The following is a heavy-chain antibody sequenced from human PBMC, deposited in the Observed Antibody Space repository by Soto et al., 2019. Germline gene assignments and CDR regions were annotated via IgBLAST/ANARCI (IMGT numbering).Heavy chain of an antibody. D-gene: IGHD3-10*01. Sequence: SETLFLTCTVSGGSISTYYWSWIRRPPGKGLEWIGYIYNSGSTHSNPSLQSRVTISVDTSKNQFSLKLSSVTAADTAIYYCARARITMVREVIKYNMDVWGQGTTVTVSS. J-gene: IGHJ6*02. CDR2: IYNSGST. CDR3: ARARITMVREVIKYNMDV. V-gene: IGHV4-59*01. CDR1: GGSISTYY.